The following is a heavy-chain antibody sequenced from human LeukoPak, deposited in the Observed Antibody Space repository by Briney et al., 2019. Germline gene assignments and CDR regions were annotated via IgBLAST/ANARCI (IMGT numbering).Heavy chain of an antibody. CDR1: GFTFSSYS. Sequence: GGSLRFSCAASGFTFSSYSMNWVRQAPGKGLEWVSSISSSSSYIYYADSVKGRFTISRDNAKNSLYLQMNSLRAEDTAVYYCAKDRTGYYYGSGSPTSWGQGTLVTVSS. CDR3: AKDRTGYYYGSGSPTS. J-gene: IGHJ5*02. CDR2: ISSSSSYI. V-gene: IGHV3-21*01. D-gene: IGHD3-10*01.